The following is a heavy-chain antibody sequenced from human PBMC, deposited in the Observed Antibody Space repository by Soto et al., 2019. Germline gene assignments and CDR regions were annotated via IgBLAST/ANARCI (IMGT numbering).Heavy chain of an antibody. CDR2: IDPSDSYT. V-gene: IGHV5-10-1*01. Sequence: PAQSLKISCKGSGSSFTSYWISCVRELPGKGLEWMGMIDPSDSYTNYSPSFQGHVTISADKSISTAYLQRSSLKAEGAAMYYCARGDYGDDAYAFDIWGQGTMVTVSS. J-gene: IGHJ3*02. D-gene: IGHD4-17*01. CDR1: GSSFTSYW. CDR3: ARGDYGDDAYAFDI.